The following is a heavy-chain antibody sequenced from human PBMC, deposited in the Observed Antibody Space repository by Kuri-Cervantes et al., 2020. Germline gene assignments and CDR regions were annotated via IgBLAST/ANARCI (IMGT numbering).Heavy chain of an antibody. D-gene: IGHD3-22*01. Sequence: GGSLRLSCAASGFTFSSYSMNWVRQAPGKGLEWVSYISSSSSTIYYADSVKGRFTISRDNAKNSLYLQMNSLRAEDTAVYYCARDPPYYDSSGYFDYWGQGTLVTVSS. CDR3: ARDPPYYDSSGYFDY. CDR1: GFTFSSYS. J-gene: IGHJ4*02. CDR2: ISSSSSTI. V-gene: IGHV3-48*01.